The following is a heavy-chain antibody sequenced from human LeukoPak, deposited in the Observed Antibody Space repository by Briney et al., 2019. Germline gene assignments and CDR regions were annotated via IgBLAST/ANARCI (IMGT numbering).Heavy chain of an antibody. D-gene: IGHD1-26*01. CDR2: INHSGGT. V-gene: IGHV4-34*01. CDR3: ARGGGYSGSYYRYFDY. CDR1: GGSFSGYY. Sequence: SETLSLTCAVYGGSFSGYYWSWIRQPPGKGLEWMGEINHSGGTNYNPSLKSPVTISVATSKNQFSLKLSSVTAADTAVYYCARGGGYSGSYYRYFDYWGQGTLVTVSS. J-gene: IGHJ4*02.